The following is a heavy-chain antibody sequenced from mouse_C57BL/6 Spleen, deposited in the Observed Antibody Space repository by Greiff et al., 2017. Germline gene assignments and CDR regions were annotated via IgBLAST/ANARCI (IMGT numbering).Heavy chain of an antibody. CDR1: GFTFSSYG. J-gene: IGHJ4*01. CDR3: ARRDYGKDGNYYAMDY. V-gene: IGHV5-6*02. CDR2: ISSGGSYT. D-gene: IGHD2-1*01. Sequence: EVMLVESGGDLVKPGGSLKLSCAASGFTFSSYGMSWVRQTPDKRLEWVATISSGGSYTYYPDSVKGRFTISRDNAKNTLYLQMSSLKSEDTAMYYCARRDYGKDGNYYAMDYWGQGTSVTVSS.